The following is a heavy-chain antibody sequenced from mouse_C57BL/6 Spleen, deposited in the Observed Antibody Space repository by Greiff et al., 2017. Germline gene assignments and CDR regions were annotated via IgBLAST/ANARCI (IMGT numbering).Heavy chain of an antibody. CDR1: GYTFTSYW. D-gene: IGHD1-1*01. CDR2: IHPSDSDT. J-gene: IGHJ1*03. CDR3: ASHYGSSYDWYFDV. V-gene: IGHV1-74*01. Sequence: QVQLQQPGAELVKPGASVKVSCKASGYTFTSYWMHWVKQRPGQGLEWIGRIHPSDSDTNSNQKFKGKATLTVDKSSSTAYMQLSSLTSEDSAVYYCASHYGSSYDWYFDVWGTGTTVTVSS.